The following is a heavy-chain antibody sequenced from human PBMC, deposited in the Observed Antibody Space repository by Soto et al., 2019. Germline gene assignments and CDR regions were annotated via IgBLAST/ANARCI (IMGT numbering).Heavy chain of an antibody. CDR2: IGTTGDT. Sequence: GGSLRLSCPASGFTFSSFAVTWVRQAPGKGLEWVSAIGTTGDTYYADSMKGRFTISRDNSKNTLYLQMNSLRADDTAMYYCAKTSGFYDYWGQGTLVTVSS. CDR1: GFTFSSFA. CDR3: AKTSGFYDY. D-gene: IGHD3-22*01. J-gene: IGHJ4*02. V-gene: IGHV3-23*01.